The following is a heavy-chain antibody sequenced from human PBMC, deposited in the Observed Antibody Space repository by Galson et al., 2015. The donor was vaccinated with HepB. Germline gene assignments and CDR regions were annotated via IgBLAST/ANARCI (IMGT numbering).Heavy chain of an antibody. CDR1: GFTVSSNY. Sequence: SLRLSCAASGFTVSSNYMSWVRQAPGKGLEWVSVIYSGGSTYYADSVKGRFTISRHNSKNTLYLQMNSLRAEDTAVYYCARDRGIAAAGIPNYYYYGMDVWGQGTTVTVSS. V-gene: IGHV3-53*04. D-gene: IGHD6-13*01. J-gene: IGHJ6*02. CDR2: IYSGGST. CDR3: ARDRGIAAAGIPNYYYYGMDV.